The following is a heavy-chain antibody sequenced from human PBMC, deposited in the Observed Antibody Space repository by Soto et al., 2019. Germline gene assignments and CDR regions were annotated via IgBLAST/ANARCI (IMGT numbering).Heavy chain of an antibody. CDR2: IIPILGIA. V-gene: IGHV1-69*02. Sequence: QVQLVQSGAEVKKPGSSVKVSCKASGGSFSSYSISWVRKAPGQGIEWMGRIIPILGIANYAQKLQGRVTITADKSTSTAYMELSSLRSEDTAVYYCATLLLAYCGGDCPMADYWGQGTLVTVSS. CDR3: ATLLLAYCGGDCPMADY. D-gene: IGHD2-21*02. CDR1: GGSFSSYS. J-gene: IGHJ4*02.